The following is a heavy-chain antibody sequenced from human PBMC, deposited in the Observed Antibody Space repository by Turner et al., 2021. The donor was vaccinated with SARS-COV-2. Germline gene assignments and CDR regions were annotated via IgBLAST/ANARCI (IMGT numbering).Heavy chain of an antibody. CDR1: GFTFSRYW. V-gene: IGHV3-7*03. D-gene: IGHD3-22*01. J-gene: IGHJ2*01. CDR2: IKQDGSEK. Sequence: EVQLVESGGGLVQPGGSLRLSCAASGFTFSRYWMSWVRQAPGKGLEWVANIKQDGSEKYYVDSVKGRFTISRDNAKNSLYLQMNSLRAEDTAVYYCARDQYYDSSGYYFFRASYFDLWGRGTLVTVSS. CDR3: ARDQYYDSSGYYFFRASYFDL.